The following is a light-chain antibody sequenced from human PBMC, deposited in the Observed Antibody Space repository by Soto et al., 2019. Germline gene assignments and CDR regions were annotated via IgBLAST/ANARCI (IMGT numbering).Light chain of an antibody. J-gene: IGKJ2*01. CDR1: QTINNMY. CDR2: GTS. V-gene: IGKV3-20*01. Sequence: DTVLTQSPGTLSLSPGERATLSCRTSQTINNMYLAWYQQKPGMAPRLLIYGTSNRATGIPERFSGSGSGTDFTLTISRLEPEDSAMYYCQQYGGSLYIFGQGTKLEI. CDR3: QQYGGSLYI.